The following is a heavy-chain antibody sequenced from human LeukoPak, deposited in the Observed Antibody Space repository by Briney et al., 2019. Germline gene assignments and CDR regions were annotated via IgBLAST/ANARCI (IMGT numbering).Heavy chain of an antibody. CDR2: ISSSGSTI. CDR1: GFTFSDYY. Sequence: PGGSLRLSCAASGFTFSDYYMSWIRQAPGKGLEWVSYISSSGSTIYYADSVKGRFTISRDNSRNTLYLQMNSLRAEDTAVYYCARSSSRVEEYFDWLPFDPWGQGTLVTVSS. D-gene: IGHD3-9*01. CDR3: ARSSSRVEEYFDWLPFDP. V-gene: IGHV3-11*04. J-gene: IGHJ5*02.